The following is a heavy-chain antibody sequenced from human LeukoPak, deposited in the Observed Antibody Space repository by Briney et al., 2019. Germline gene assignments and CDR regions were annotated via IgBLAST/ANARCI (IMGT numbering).Heavy chain of an antibody. V-gene: IGHV3-23*01. CDR2: INDSGGST. J-gene: IGHJ4*02. CDR3: ARDLGIPTYYYDSSGLPFDY. Sequence: GGSVRLSCAASGFTFSSYAMTWVRQAPGKGLEWVSAINDSGGSTYYADSVKGRFTISRDNSKNMLYLQMNSLRAEDTAVYYCARDLGIPTYYYDSSGLPFDYWGQGTLVTVSS. CDR1: GFTFSSYA. D-gene: IGHD3-22*01.